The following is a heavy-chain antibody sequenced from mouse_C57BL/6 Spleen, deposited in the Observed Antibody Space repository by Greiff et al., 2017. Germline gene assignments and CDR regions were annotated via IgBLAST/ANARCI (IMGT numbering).Heavy chain of an antibody. CDR1: GFSFNTYA. CDR2: IRSKSNNYAT. V-gene: IGHV10-1*01. CDR3: VGQERTYYSNYEAMDY. Sequence: VQLQQSGGGLVQPKGSLKLSCAASGFSFNTYAMNWVRQAPGKGLEWVARIRSKSNNYATYYADSVKDRFTISRDDSESMLYLQMNNLKTEDTAMYYCVGQERTYYSNYEAMDYWGQGTSVTVSS. J-gene: IGHJ4*01. D-gene: IGHD2-5*01.